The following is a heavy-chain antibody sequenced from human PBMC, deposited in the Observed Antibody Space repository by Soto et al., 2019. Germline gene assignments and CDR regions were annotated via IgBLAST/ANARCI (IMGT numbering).Heavy chain of an antibody. V-gene: IGHV3-23*01. CDR1: GFTFTSYA. J-gene: IGHJ5*01. CDR2: ISGSGSGSGT. CDR3: AKNSAYGIGYDWFES. D-gene: IGHD3-22*01. Sequence: EVQLLESGGGLVQPGGSLRLSCAASGFTFTSYAMSWVRQAPGKGLEWVSIISGSGSGSGTYYADSVKGRFSISRDNSKNKVYLHVNNLRAEDTDVYYCAKNSAYGIGYDWFESWGKGTLVTVS.